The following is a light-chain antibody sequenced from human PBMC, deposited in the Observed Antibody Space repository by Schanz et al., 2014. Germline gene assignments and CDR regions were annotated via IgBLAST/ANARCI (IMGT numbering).Light chain of an antibody. Sequence: QSALTQPPSASGSPGQSVTISCTGTSSDIGRYNYVSWYQHHPGKAPKLLIYDVTKRPSGVPDRFSGSKSGNTASLTVSGLRPEDEADYYCSSYTNTGALGFGGGTQLTVL. V-gene: IGLV2-8*01. CDR3: SSYTNTGALG. CDR1: SSDIGRYNY. J-gene: IGLJ3*02. CDR2: DVT.